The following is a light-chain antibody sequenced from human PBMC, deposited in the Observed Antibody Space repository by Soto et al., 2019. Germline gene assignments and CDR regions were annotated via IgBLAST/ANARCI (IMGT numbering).Light chain of an antibody. CDR1: SSDVGSYNL. Sequence: QSALTQPASVSGSPGQWITISCTGTSSDVGSYNLVSWYQQHPGKAPKLMIYEVSKRPSGVSNRFSGSKSGNTASLTISGLQADDEADYYCCSYAGSSTLWVFGTGTKLTVL. CDR2: EVS. CDR3: CSYAGSSTLWV. J-gene: IGLJ1*01. V-gene: IGLV2-23*02.